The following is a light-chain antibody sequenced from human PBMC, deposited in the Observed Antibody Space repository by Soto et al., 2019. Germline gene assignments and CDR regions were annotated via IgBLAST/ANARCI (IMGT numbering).Light chain of an antibody. Sequence: DIQMTQSPSTLSASVGDRVTITCRASQSISSRLAWYQHKPGKAPKLLIYKASSLESGVPSRFSGSGSGTEFTLTISTLQPEDFAIYYCLQYGSHSWTFGPETKVEIK. CDR3: LQYGSHSWT. V-gene: IGKV1-5*03. CDR1: QSISSR. J-gene: IGKJ1*01. CDR2: KAS.